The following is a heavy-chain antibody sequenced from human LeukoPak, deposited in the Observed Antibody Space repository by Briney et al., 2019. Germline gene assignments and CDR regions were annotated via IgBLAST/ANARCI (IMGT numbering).Heavy chain of an antibody. CDR1: GYTFTGYY. J-gene: IGHJ4*02. CDR2: INPNSGGT. CDR3: ARAPEGELFPGNDY. D-gene: IGHD1-26*01. V-gene: IGHV1-2*02. Sequence: ASVKVSCEASGYTFTGYYMHWVRQAPGQGLEWMGWINPNSGGTNYAQKFQGRVTMTRDTSISTAYMELSRLRSDDTAVYYCARAPEGELFPGNDYWGQGTLVTVSS.